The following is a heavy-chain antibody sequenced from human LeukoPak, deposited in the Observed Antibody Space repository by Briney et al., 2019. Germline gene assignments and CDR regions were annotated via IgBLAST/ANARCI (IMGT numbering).Heavy chain of an antibody. CDR3: ARDPSWSGYNWFDP. J-gene: IGHJ5*02. D-gene: IGHD6-13*01. CDR1: GVSISSGGYY. V-gene: IGHV4-31*03. Sequence: SETLSLTCTVSGVSISSGGYYWSWIRQHPGKGLEWIGYIYYSGSTYYNPSLKSRVTISVDTSKNQFSLKLSSVTAADTAVYYCARDPSWSGYNWFDPWGQGTLVTVSS. CDR2: IYYSGST.